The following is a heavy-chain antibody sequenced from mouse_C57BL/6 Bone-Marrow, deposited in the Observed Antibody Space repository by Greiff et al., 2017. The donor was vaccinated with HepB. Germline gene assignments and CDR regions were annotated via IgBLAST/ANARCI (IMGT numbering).Heavy chain of an antibody. CDR3: AREEGIYDGYYSDY. D-gene: IGHD2-3*01. V-gene: IGHV5-4*01. CDR1: GFTFSSYA. CDR2: ISDGGSYT. J-gene: IGHJ2*01. Sequence: EVNVVESGGGLVKPGGSLKLSCAASGFTFSSYAMSWVRQTPEKRLEWVATISDGGSYTYYPDNVKGRFTISRDNAKNNLYLQMSHLKSEDTAMYYCAREEGIYDGYYSDYWGQGTTLTVSS.